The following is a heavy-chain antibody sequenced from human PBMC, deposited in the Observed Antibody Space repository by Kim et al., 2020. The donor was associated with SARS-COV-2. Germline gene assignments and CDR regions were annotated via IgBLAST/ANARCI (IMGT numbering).Heavy chain of an antibody. CDR3: ARDHGFKELSFDC. CDR1: GISITNNY. V-gene: IGHV3-53*01. D-gene: IGHD3-16*02. CDR2: IFTSDNT. Sequence: GGSLRLSCAVSGISITNNYMTWVRQAAGKGLELVAVIFTSDNTYYGESAKGRFTISRDTSSNMVLLQMNDLRGDDTAMYFCARDHGFKELSFDCWGQGTLITVSA. J-gene: IGHJ4*02.